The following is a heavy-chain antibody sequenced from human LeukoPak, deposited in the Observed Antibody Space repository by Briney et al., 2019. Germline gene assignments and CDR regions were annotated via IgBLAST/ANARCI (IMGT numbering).Heavy chain of an antibody. D-gene: IGHD3-22*01. Sequence: SETLSLTCTVSGGSMSSYYWSWIRQPPGKGLEWIGYISYIGSTNYSPSLKSRVTISIDTSKNEVSLKLTSVTAADTAVYYCASDSISMNAFDAWGQGTLVTVSS. CDR3: ASDSISMNAFDA. J-gene: IGHJ3*01. CDR1: GGSMSSYY. V-gene: IGHV4-59*12. CDR2: ISYIGST.